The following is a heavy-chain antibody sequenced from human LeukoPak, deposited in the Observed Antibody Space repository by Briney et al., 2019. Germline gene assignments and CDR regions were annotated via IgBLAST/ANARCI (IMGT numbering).Heavy chain of an antibody. CDR2: IYYSGST. Sequence: PSETLSLNSTVSGGSISSSSCYRGWIRQPPEKGLEWIGSIYYSGSTYYNPSLKSRVTISVDTSKNQFSLKLSSVTAADTAVYYCARDSSNGMDFWGQGTLVTVSS. D-gene: IGHD2-8*01. V-gene: IGHV4-39*07. CDR1: GGSISSSSCY. CDR3: ARDSSNGMDF. J-gene: IGHJ4*02.